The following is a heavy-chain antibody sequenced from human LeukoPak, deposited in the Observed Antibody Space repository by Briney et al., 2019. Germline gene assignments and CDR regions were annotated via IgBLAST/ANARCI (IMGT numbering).Heavy chain of an antibody. V-gene: IGHV4-31*03. Sequence: SETLSLTCTVSGGSISSGGYYWSWIRQHPGKGLEWIGYIYYSGSTYYNPSPKSRVTISVDTSKNQFSLKLSSMTAADTAVYYCARLVCTSANCYAPSHLDYWGQGILVTVSS. CDR3: ARLVCTSANCYAPSHLDY. CDR1: GGSISSGGYY. CDR2: IYYSGST. D-gene: IGHD2-2*01. J-gene: IGHJ4*02.